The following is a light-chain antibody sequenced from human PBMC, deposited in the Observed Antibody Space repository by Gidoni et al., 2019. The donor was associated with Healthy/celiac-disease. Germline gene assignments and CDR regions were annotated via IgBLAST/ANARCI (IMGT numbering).Light chain of an antibody. CDR3: QQYNNWPPLT. V-gene: IGKV3-15*01. Sequence: EIGMSKPQATLSVSPGERATLSCRASQSVSSNLAWYQQKPGQAPRLLIYGASTRATGIPARFSGSGSGTEFTLTISSLQSEDFAVYYCQQYNNWPPLTFGGGTKVEIK. CDR1: QSVSSN. J-gene: IGKJ4*01. CDR2: GAS.